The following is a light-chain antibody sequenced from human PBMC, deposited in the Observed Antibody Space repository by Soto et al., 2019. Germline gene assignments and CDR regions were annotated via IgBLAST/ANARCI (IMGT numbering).Light chain of an antibody. V-gene: IGKV1-5*03. CDR1: QSISSW. Sequence: IQSTQSAFTLCASVGDRVTITCRASQSISSWLAWYQQKPGKAPKLLIYKASSLESGVPSRFSGSGSGTEFTLTISSLQPDDFATYYCQQDNIYSWTFGQGTKVETK. J-gene: IGKJ1*01. CDR3: QQDNIYSWT. CDR2: KAS.